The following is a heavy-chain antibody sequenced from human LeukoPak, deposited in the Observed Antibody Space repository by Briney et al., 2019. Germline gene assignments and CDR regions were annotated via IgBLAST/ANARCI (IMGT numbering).Heavy chain of an antibody. Sequence: GGSLKLSCAASGFTFSSYAMSWVRQAPGKGLEWVSAISGSGGSTYYADSVKGRFTISRDNYKNTLYLQMNSLRAEDTAVYYCAKDDLWIAVANWGQGTLVTVSS. CDR1: GFTFSSYA. J-gene: IGHJ4*02. D-gene: IGHD6-19*01. CDR2: ISGSGGST. CDR3: AKDDLWIAVAN. V-gene: IGHV3-23*01.